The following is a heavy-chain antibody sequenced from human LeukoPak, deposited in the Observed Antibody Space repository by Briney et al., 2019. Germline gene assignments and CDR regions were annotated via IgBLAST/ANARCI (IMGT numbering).Heavy chain of an antibody. CDR2: ISASGSAI. D-gene: IGHD2-15*01. CDR3: VRVKGSYFDY. Sequence: GGSLRLSCTASGFPLSSYSMNWIRQAPGKGLEWISYISASGSAIYYVDSANGRVTVSRDNARNSLFLQMDSPRAEDTAVYYCVRVKGSYFDYWGPGTLVTVSS. CDR1: GFPLSSYS. V-gene: IGHV3-48*01. J-gene: IGHJ4*02.